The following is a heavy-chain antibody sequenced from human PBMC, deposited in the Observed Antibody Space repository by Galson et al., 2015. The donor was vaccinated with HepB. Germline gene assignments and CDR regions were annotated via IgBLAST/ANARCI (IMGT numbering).Heavy chain of an antibody. CDR3: ARDAVPGNYNWFDP. D-gene: IGHD2-2*01. CDR1: GFTFSSYS. V-gene: IGHV3-21*01. Sequence: SLRLSCAASGFTFSSYSMNWVRQAPGKGLEWVSSISSSSSYIYYADSVKGRFTISRDNAKNSLYLQMNSLRAEDTAVYYCARDAVPGNYNWFDPWGQGTLVTVSS. J-gene: IGHJ5*02. CDR2: ISSSSSYI.